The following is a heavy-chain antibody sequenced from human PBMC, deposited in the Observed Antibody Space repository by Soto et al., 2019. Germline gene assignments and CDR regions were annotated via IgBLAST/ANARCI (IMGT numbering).Heavy chain of an antibody. CDR3: AREESQKRGGFVFDI. CDR1: GGSVTTSGYY. J-gene: IGHJ3*02. D-gene: IGHD3-10*01. V-gene: IGHV4-31*03. Sequence: QVQLQESGPGLVRPSETLSLTCSVSGGSVTTSGYYWTWIRQHPEKGLEWIGYIYSSGTIHHNSSFRSRATLSVDTSRNQFSLRLTSVTAADTAVYYCAREESQKRGGFVFDIWGQGTMVIVSS. CDR2: IYSSGTI.